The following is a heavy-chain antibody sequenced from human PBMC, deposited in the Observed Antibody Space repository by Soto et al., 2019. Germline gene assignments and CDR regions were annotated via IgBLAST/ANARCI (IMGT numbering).Heavy chain of an antibody. CDR3: ARDQDTYGLAVFDS. CDR2: IWYDGSNK. CDR1: GFTFSSYG. J-gene: IGHJ4*02. D-gene: IGHD3-10*01. V-gene: IGHV3-33*01. Sequence: GGSLRLSCAASGFTFSSYGMHWVRQAPGKGLEWVTVIWYDGSNKYYADSVKGRFTISRDNSKNTLYLQMNSLRAEDTAMYYCARDQDTYGLAVFDSWGQGSLVTVSS.